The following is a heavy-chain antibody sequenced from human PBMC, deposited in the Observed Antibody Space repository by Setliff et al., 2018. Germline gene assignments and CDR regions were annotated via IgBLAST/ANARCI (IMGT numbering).Heavy chain of an antibody. CDR2: INPSGENT. J-gene: IGHJ3*02. CDR3: AREVLPLVREEAFYI. CDR1: GYTLSHYY. Sequence: ASVKVSCKASGYTLSHYYMHWVRQAPGQGLEWMGLINPSGENTNYAQKFQGRVTITRDTSASTAYVELSSLRSEDTAVYYCAREVLPLVREEAFYIWGQGTMVTVSS. D-gene: IGHD2-2*01. V-gene: IGHV1-46*01.